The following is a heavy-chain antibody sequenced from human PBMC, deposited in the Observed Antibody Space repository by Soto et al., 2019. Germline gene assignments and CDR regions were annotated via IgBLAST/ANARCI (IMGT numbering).Heavy chain of an antibody. CDR1: GFTFSDYH. CDR2: ISGSGGST. CDR3: ANAVYDSSGYYPDY. D-gene: IGHD3-22*01. Sequence: PGGSLRLSCAASGFTFSDYHMSWIRQAPGKGLEWVSAISGSGGSTYYADSVKGRFTISRDNSKNTLYLEMNSLRAEDTAVYYCANAVYDSSGYYPDYWGQGTLVTVSS. J-gene: IGHJ4*02. V-gene: IGHV3-23*01.